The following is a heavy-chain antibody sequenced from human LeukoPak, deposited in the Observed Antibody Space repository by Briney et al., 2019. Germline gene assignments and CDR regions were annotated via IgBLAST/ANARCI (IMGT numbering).Heavy chain of an antibody. CDR1: GGSISSYY. D-gene: IGHD6-19*01. V-gene: IGHV4-59*08. CDR3: ARSRASGWSPSMDV. J-gene: IGHJ6*02. CDR2: IYYSGST. Sequence: SETLSLTCTISGGSISSYYWSWIRQPPGKGLGRIGYIYYSGSTNYNPSLKSRVTISVDTSKNQFSLKLSSVTAADTAVYYCARSRASGWSPSMDVWGQGTTVTVSS.